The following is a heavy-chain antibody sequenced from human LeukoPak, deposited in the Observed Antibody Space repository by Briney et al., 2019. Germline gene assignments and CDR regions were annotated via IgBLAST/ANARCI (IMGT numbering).Heavy chain of an antibody. D-gene: IGHD3-10*01. J-gene: IGHJ6*03. CDR1: GFTFSGSA. Sequence: GGSLRLSCAASGFTFSGSAMHWVRQASGKGLEWVGRIRSKANSYATAYAASVKGRFTISRDDSKNTAYLQMNSLKTEDTAVYYCTSLQGYGSGYYYYMDVWGKGTTVTVSS. CDR3: TSLQGYGSGYYYYMDV. V-gene: IGHV3-73*01. CDR2: IRSKANSYAT.